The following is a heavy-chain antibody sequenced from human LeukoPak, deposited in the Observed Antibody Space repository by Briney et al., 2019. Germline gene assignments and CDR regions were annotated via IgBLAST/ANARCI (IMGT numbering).Heavy chain of an antibody. J-gene: IGHJ4*02. CDR3: ARVRGYCSSTICYRYYFDY. D-gene: IGHD2-2*01. V-gene: IGHV4-34*01. CDR1: GGSFSGYY. CDR2: INHSGST. Sequence: SETLSLTCAVYGGSFSGYYWSWIRQPPGKGLEWIGEINHSGSTNYNPSLKSRVTISVDTSKSQFSLKLTSVTAADTAVYYCARVRGYCSSTICYRYYFDYWGQGTLVTVSS.